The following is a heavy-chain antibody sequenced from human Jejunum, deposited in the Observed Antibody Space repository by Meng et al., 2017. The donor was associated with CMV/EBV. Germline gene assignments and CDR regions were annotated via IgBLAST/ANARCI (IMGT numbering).Heavy chain of an antibody. Sequence: QVQLQESGPGLVKPSQTLSLTCTVSGGSISSGNYYWSWIRQPAGKGLEWIGRIYASGNTNYKPSLNSRVTMSVDTSKNQFSLKLNSVAAADTAVYYCVGGGDGYLYWGQGTLVTVSS. J-gene: IGHJ4*02. CDR2: IYASGNT. CDR1: GGSISSGNYY. V-gene: IGHV4-61*02. D-gene: IGHD5-24*01. CDR3: VGGGDGYLY.